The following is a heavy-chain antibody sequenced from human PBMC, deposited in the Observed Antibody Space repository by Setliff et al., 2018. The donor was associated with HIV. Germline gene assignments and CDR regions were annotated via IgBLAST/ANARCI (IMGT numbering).Heavy chain of an antibody. Sequence: PGGSLRLSCAASGFTFSNFAMSWVRLTPGKGLEWVSGITDSGSTTYYDDSVKGRFTIYRGNSKNTLYLQINSLRAEDTAIYDCAKDRGTRTFYFDYWGQGTLVTVSS. D-gene: IGHD3-16*01. V-gene: IGHV3-23*01. CDR2: ITDSGSTT. J-gene: IGHJ4*02. CDR1: GFTFSNFA. CDR3: AKDRGTRTFYFDY.